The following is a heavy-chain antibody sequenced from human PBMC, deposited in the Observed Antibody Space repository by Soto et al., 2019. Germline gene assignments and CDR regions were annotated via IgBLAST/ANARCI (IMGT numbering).Heavy chain of an antibody. J-gene: IGHJ4*02. CDR3: VKELHRAMVTGDY. V-gene: IGHV3-64D*06. D-gene: IGHD5-18*01. Sequence: PGWSLRLSCSSSVFTFISYVMHWVRQAPGKGLEYVSAISSNGGGTNYADSVKGRFTISRDNSKNTLYLQMSSLRAEDTAVYYCVKELHRAMVTGDYWGQGTLVTVSS. CDR1: VFTFISYV. CDR2: ISSNGGGT.